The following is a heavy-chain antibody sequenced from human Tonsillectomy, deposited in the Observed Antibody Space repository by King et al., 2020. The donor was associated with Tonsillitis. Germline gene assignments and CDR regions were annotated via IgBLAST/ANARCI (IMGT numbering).Heavy chain of an antibody. D-gene: IGHD1-7*01. V-gene: IGHV3-7*04. CDR1: GFTFSSYW. CDR2: IKEDGSEK. Sequence: VQLVQSGGGLVQPGGSLRLSCAASGFTFSSYWMIWVRQAPGKGLEWVANIKEDGSEKYYVDSVKGRFTISRDNAKNSLYLQMNSLRAEDTAVYYCARERWKYGDVWYYYRDVWGKGTTVTVSS. CDR3: ARERWKYGDVWYYYRDV. J-gene: IGHJ6*03.